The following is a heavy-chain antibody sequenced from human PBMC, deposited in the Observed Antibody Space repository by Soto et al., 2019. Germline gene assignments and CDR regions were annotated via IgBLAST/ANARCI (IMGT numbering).Heavy chain of an antibody. D-gene: IGHD3-10*01. CDR1: GFTFSSFA. CDR3: AKEREVDLLWGYFDY. CDR2: ISNSGGGT. V-gene: IGHV3-23*01. J-gene: IGHJ4*02. Sequence: GGSLRLSCAASGFTFSSFAMTWVRQAPGKGLEWVSQISNSGGGTYYADSVKGRFTISRDNSKNTLYLQMNSLRAEDTAVYYCAKEREVDLLWGYFDYWGQGTLVTVSS.